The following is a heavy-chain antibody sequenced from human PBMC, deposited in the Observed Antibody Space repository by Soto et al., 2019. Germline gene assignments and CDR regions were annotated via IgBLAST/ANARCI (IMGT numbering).Heavy chain of an antibody. Sequence: QVQLVQSGAEVKKPGSSVKVSCKASGGTFSSYAISWVRQAPGQGLEGTRGIIHIFGTAKYAQKFQGRVTITADESTSTAYMELSSLRSEDTAVYYCARDYPGPYSSSWYVLEWAFHILGQGTMVTVSS. D-gene: IGHD6-13*01. CDR1: GGTFSSYA. J-gene: IGHJ3*02. CDR3: ARDYPGPYSSSWYVLEWAFHI. CDR2: IIHIFGTA. V-gene: IGHV1-69*01.